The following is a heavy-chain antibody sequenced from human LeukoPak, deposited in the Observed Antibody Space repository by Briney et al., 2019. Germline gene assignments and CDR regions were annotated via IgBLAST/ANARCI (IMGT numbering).Heavy chain of an antibody. CDR1: GFTFSRYE. CDR3: VSGSGWYHDAFDI. V-gene: IGHV3-48*03. Sequence: GGSLRLSCAASGFTFSRYEVNWVRQAPGKGREWFSYISSSGSTIYYEDSVKGRLTISRDNAKISLYLQMNSLRAEDKAVYYCVSGSGWYHDAFDIWGQGTMVTVSS. J-gene: IGHJ3*02. CDR2: ISSSGSTI. D-gene: IGHD6-19*01.